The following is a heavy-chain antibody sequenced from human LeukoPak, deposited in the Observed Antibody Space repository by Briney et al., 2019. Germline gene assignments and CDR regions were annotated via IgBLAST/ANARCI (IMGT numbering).Heavy chain of an antibody. J-gene: IGHJ6*03. V-gene: IGHV1-2*02. D-gene: IGHD6-19*01. CDR3: ARAAIAVAGDYHYHYMDV. CDR2: ISSNSGDT. Sequence: GASVKVSCKASGYTFTGHYMHWVRQAPGQGLEWMGWISSNSGDTDYAQRFQGRVTMTRDTSISTAYMELSRLTSDDTAVYYCARAAIAVAGDYHYHYMDVWGKGTTVTVSS. CDR1: GYTFTGHY.